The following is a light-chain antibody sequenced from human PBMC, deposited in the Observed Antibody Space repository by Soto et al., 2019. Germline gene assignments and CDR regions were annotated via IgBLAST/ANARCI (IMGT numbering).Light chain of an antibody. CDR3: QQYNNWPPIT. Sequence: EIVLTQSPATLSVSPGERATLSCRASQSVGSLLAWYQQKAGQAPRLLIYRASSRATGISGSFSGSGSGTEFTLTITSLQSEDSAVYYCQQYNNWPPITFGQGTRLEIK. V-gene: IGKV3-15*01. J-gene: IGKJ5*01. CDR2: RAS. CDR1: QSVGSL.